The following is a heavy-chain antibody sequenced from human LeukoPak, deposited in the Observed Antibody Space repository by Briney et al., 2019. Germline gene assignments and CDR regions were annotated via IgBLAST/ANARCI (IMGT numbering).Heavy chain of an antibody. CDR2: INPSCGST. J-gene: IGHJ5*02. CDR3: ARNSSASFFTGWLVP. V-gene: IGHV1-46*01. CDR1: GYTFTTFY. Sequence: GASVKVSCKASGYTFTTFYMHWVRQAPGQGLEWMGIINPSCGSTSYAQKFQGRVTMTRDTSTSTVYMELISLRSEDTVVYYCARNSSASFFTGWLVPWGQGTLVTVSS. D-gene: IGHD3-3*02.